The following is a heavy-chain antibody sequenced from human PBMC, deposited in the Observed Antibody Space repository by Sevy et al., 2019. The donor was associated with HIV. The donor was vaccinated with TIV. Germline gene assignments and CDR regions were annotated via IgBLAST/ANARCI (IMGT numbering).Heavy chain of an antibody. V-gene: IGHV3-23*01. CDR2: ISSSGGGT. CDR3: AALRGGLYGSGYFQN. Sequence: GGSLRLSCAASGFTFSAYAMSWVRQAPGKGLEWVSCISSSGGGTYYADSVKGRFSISRDTSKNTLYLQMNSLRAEDTAVDYCAALRGGLYGSGYFQNWGQGTQVTVSS. J-gene: IGHJ1*01. D-gene: IGHD3-10*01. CDR1: GFTFSAYA.